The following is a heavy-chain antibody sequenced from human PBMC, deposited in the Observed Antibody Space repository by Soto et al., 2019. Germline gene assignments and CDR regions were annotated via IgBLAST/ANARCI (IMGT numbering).Heavy chain of an antibody. CDR2: MFYGVST. V-gene: IGHV4-39*01. CDR3: ARLPSRHLVDY. J-gene: IGHJ4*02. CDR1: GSSINSSGYY. Sequence: SETLSLTCTVSGSSINSSGYYWGWIRQPPGKGLEWIGSMFYGVSTYYNPSLKSRVTVSVGTSKNQFSLNLRSVTAADTAVYYCARLPSRHLVDYWGQGTLVTVPS. D-gene: IGHD3-3*02.